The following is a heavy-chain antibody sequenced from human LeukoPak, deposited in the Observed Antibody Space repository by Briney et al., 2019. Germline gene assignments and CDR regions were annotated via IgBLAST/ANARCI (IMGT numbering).Heavy chain of an antibody. J-gene: IGHJ4*02. D-gene: IGHD3-22*01. CDR3: ARVGSAGVEYYYDSSGYHYDY. Sequence: GGSLRLSCAASGFTFSSYAMHWVRQAPGKGLEYVSAISSNGGSTYYANSVKGRFTISRDNSKNTLYLQMGSLRAEDMAVYYCARVGSAGVEYYYDSSGYHYDYWGQGTLVTVSS. CDR2: ISSNGGST. V-gene: IGHV3-64*01. CDR1: GFTFSSYA.